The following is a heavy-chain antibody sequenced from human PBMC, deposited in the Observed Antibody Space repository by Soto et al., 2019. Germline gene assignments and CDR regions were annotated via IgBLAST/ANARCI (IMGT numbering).Heavy chain of an antibody. J-gene: IGHJ3*02. CDR3: ARVEDIVATIGAFDI. D-gene: IGHD5-12*01. CDR2: INPNSGGT. Sequence: QVQLVQSGAEVKKPGASVKASCKASGYTFTGYYMHWVRQAPGQGLEWMGWINPNSGGTNYAQKFQGWVTMTRDTSISTAYMELSRLRSDDTAVYYCARVEDIVATIGAFDIWGQGTMVTVSS. CDR1: GYTFTGYY. V-gene: IGHV1-2*04.